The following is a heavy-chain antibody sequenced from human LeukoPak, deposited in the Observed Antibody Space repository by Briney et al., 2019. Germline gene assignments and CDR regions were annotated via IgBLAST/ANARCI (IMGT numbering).Heavy chain of an antibody. CDR3: ARLVVTANRSDY. CDR1: GFIFSSYS. D-gene: IGHD2-21*02. V-gene: IGHV3-21*01. J-gene: IGHJ4*02. CDR2: ISSSNSYI. Sequence: GGSLRLSCAASGFIFSSYSVNWVRQAPGKGLEWVSSISSSNSYIYYADSVKGRFTISRDNSKNTLYLQMNSLRAEDTAVYYCARLVVTANRSDYWGQGTLVTVSS.